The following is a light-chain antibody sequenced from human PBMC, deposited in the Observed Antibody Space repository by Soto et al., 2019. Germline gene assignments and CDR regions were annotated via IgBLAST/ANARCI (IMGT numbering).Light chain of an antibody. CDR1: SSDVGGSKY. Sequence: QPVLTQPASVSGSPGQSITISCTGTSSDVGGSKYVYWYQQHPGKAPKLMIYEVTNRPSGVSNRFSGSKSGNTASLTISGLQAEDEADYYCSSYSTSSTDVVFGGGTKLTVL. CDR3: SSYSTSSTDVV. J-gene: IGLJ2*01. V-gene: IGLV2-14*01. CDR2: EVT.